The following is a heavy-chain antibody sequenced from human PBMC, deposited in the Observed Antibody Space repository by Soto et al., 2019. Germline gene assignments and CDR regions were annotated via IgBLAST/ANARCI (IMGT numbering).Heavy chain of an antibody. CDR2: IYHSGST. Sequence: PSETLSLTCAVSGGSISSGGYSWSWIRQPPGKGLEWIGYIYHSGSTYYNPSLKSRVTISVDRSKNQFSLKLSSVTAADTAVYYCARRSYSIGAFDYWGQGTLVTVSP. CDR3: ARRSYSIGAFDY. V-gene: IGHV4-30-2*01. CDR1: GGSISSGGYS. D-gene: IGHD1-26*01. J-gene: IGHJ4*02.